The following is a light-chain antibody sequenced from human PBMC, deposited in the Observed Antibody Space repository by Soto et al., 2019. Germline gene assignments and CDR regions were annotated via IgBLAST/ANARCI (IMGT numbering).Light chain of an antibody. CDR3: SSYTTSNTRQIV. CDR2: DVS. Sequence: QSVLTQPASVSGSPGQSITISCTGTNSDVGGYNYVSCYQHHPGKAPKLLIYDVSNRPSGISNRFSGSKSDNTASLTISGLQPEDEADYYCSSYTTSNTRQIVFGTGTKVTVL. V-gene: IGLV2-14*03. J-gene: IGLJ1*01. CDR1: NSDVGGYNY.